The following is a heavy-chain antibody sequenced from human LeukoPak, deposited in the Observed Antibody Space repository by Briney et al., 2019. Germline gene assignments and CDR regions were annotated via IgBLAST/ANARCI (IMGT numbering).Heavy chain of an antibody. Sequence: RKSGPTLVNPTQTLTLTCTFSGFSLSTSGVGVGWIRQPPGKALEWLAVIYWDDDERYSPSLKSRLTITKDTSKIQVVLTMTNMDPVDTATYYCAHSCGGGNSAYFDYWGQGTLVTVSS. V-gene: IGHV2-5*02. CDR3: AHSCGGGNSAYFDY. D-gene: IGHD4-23*01. CDR1: GFSLSTSGVG. J-gene: IGHJ4*02. CDR2: IYWDDDE.